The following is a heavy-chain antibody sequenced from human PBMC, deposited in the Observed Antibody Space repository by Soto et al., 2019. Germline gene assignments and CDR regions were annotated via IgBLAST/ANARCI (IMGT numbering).Heavy chain of an antibody. Sequence: EVQLLESGGDLVQRGGSLRLSCAASGFTFSGYGMSWVRQAPGKGLEWVSSITSSGSNTYYVDSVKGRFTISRDNSKNTLYLQMKSLTVEDTAVYYCAKEQGRVAAALDYWGQGTLVTVSS. CDR2: ITSSGSNT. D-gene: IGHD6-13*01. V-gene: IGHV3-23*01. J-gene: IGHJ4*02. CDR1: GFTFSGYG. CDR3: AKEQGRVAAALDY.